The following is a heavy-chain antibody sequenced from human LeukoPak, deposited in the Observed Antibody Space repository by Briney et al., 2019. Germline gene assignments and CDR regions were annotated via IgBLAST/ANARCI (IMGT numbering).Heavy chain of an antibody. V-gene: IGHV3-23*01. CDR1: GFTFSSYA. CDR3: ARLPPTVPYFDY. Sequence: RTGGSLRLSCAASGFTFSSYAMSWVRQAPGKGLEWVSAISGSGGSTYYADSVKGRFTISRDNSKNTLYLQMNSLRAEDTAVYYCARLPPTVPYFDYWGQGTLVTVSS. CDR2: ISGSGGST. D-gene: IGHD4-17*01. J-gene: IGHJ4*02.